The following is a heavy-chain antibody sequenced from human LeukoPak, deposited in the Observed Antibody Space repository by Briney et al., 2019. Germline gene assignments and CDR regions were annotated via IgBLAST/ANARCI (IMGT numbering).Heavy chain of an antibody. CDR3: ARATAGTGYYFDY. D-gene: IGHD6-13*01. CDR1: GGTIRSYY. Sequence: SETLSLTCSVSGGTIRSYYCGWIRQPPGKGLEWVGYIHYSGSTNYNPSLKSRGTISVDTSKNQFSLKLSSVTAADTALYYCARATAGTGYYFDYWGQGTLVTVSS. CDR2: IHYSGST. V-gene: IGHV4-59*01. J-gene: IGHJ4*02.